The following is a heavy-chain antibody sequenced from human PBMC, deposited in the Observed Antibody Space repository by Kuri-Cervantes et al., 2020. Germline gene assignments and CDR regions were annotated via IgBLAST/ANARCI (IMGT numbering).Heavy chain of an antibody. V-gene: IGHV1-46*01. J-gene: IGHJ5*02. D-gene: IGHD6-13*01. CDR3: ARQLVRVGATTT. CDR1: GYTFTSYY. Sequence: ASVKVSCKTFGYTFTSYYIHWVRQAPGQGLEWMGIINPSGGSTSYAQKLQGRVTMTRDTSTSTVYMELSSLRSEDTAVYYCARQLVRVGATTTWGQGTLVTVSS. CDR2: INPSGGST.